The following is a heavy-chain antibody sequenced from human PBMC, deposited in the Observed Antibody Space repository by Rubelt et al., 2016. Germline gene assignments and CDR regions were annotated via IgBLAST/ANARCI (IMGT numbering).Heavy chain of an antibody. CDR2: IYSGGST. D-gene: IGHD2-8*01. J-gene: IGHJ3*02. CDR3: ASRGDIVLIRAPII. V-gene: IGHV3-66*01. CDR1: GFTFSSYA. Sequence: VQLVESGGGVVQPGRSLRLSCAASGFTFSSYAMHWVRQAPGKGLEWVSVIYSGGSTYYADSVKGRFTISRDNSKNTLYLQMNSLRAEDTAVYYCASRGDIVLIRAPIIWGQGTMVTVSS.